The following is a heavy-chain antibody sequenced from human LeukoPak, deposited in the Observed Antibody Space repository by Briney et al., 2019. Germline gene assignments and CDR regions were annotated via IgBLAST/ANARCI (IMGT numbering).Heavy chain of an antibody. D-gene: IGHD6-19*01. CDR1: GFTFSNYW. Sequence: GSLTLSCAASGFTFSNYWMRWVRQAPGKGLERVSRINTDGTVTNYAASVKGRFTVFRENADNTMFLQMNSVRDEDTAVYYCATKQWLAPPPDSWGQGTPVTVSS. CDR3: ATKQWLAPPPDS. V-gene: IGHV3-74*01. J-gene: IGHJ4*02. CDR2: INTDGTVT.